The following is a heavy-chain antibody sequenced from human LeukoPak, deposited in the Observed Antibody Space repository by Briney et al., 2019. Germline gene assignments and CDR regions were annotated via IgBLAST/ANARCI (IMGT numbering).Heavy chain of an antibody. V-gene: IGHV3-23*01. CDR1: GFTFSSYA. CDR2: ISGSGGST. Sequence: GGSLRLSCAASGFTFSSYAMSWVRQAPGKGLEWVSDISGSGGSTYYAGSVKGRFTISRDNSKNTQYLQMNSLRAEDTAVYYCAKALTDIRPSDAFDIWGQGTMVTVSS. J-gene: IGHJ3*02. D-gene: IGHD2-21*02. CDR3: AKALTDIRPSDAFDI.